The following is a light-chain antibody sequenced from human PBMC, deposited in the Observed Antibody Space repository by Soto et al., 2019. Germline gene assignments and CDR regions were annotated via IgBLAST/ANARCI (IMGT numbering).Light chain of an antibody. J-gene: IGKJ2*01. V-gene: IGKV1-39*01. CDR1: QSISTY. CDR2: AAS. CDR3: QQSYSTPRVYT. Sequence: DIQMTQSPSSLSASVGDRVTITCRASQSISTYLNWYQQKPGKAPKLLIYAASSLQSGVPSRFSGRGSGADFSLTISSLQPEDFATYYCQQSYSTPRVYTFGQGTKLEIK.